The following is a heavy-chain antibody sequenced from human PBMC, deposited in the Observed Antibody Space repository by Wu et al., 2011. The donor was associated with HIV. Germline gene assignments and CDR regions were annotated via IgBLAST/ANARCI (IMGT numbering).Heavy chain of an antibody. V-gene: IGHV1-46*01. Sequence: QVQLVQSGAEVKKPGASVKVSCKASGYTFTSYYMHWVRQAPGQGLEWMGIINPSGGSTSHAQKFQGRVTMTRDTSTSTVYMEVSSLRSEDTAVYYCARGGSVEGYCSSTKCYYGMDVWGQGTTVSVSS. CDR3: ARGGSVEGYCSSTKCYYGMDV. CDR1: GYTFTSYY. CDR2: INPSGGST. D-gene: IGHD2-2*01. J-gene: IGHJ6*02.